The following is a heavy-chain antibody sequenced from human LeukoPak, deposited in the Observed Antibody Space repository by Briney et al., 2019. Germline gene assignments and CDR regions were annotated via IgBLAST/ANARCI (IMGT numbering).Heavy chain of an antibody. J-gene: IGHJ4*02. CDR3: ARDFLSSTIDY. Sequence: GASVKVSCKASGYTFTSYDINWVRQATGQGLEWMGWMSPNSGNTGYAQKFQGRVTITRNTSISTAYMELSSLRSEDTAVYYCARDFLSSTIDYWGQGTLVTVSS. CDR2: MSPNSGNT. V-gene: IGHV1-8*03. CDR1: GYTFTSYD. D-gene: IGHD2-2*01.